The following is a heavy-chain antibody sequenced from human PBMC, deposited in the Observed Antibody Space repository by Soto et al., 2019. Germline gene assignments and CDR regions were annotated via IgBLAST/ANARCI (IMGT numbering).Heavy chain of an antibody. D-gene: IGHD3-3*01. CDR2: ISYDGSNK. CDR1: GFTFSSYV. V-gene: IGHV3-30*18. CDR3: AKVQFTMGYYYGMDV. Sequence: GGSLRLSCAASGFTFSSYVMHWVRQAPGKGLEWVAVISYDGSNKYYADSVKGRFTISRDNSKNTLYLQMNSLRAEDTAVYYCAKVQFTMGYYYGMDVWGQGTTVTVSS. J-gene: IGHJ6*02.